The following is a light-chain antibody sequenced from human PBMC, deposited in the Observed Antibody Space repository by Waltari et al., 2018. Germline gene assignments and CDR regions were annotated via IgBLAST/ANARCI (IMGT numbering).Light chain of an antibody. CDR2: GAS. V-gene: IGKV3-15*01. Sequence: EIVMTQSPATLSVSPGERATLSCRARHSVSSNLAWYQQKPGPAPRLLLSGASTRATGIPARFSGSWSGTEFTLTISSLQSEDFAVYYCQQYNNWPLTFGGGTKVEIK. J-gene: IGKJ4*01. CDR3: QQYNNWPLT. CDR1: HSVSSN.